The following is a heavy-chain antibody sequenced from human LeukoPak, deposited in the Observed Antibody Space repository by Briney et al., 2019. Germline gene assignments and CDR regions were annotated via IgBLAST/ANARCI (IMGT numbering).Heavy chain of an antibody. Sequence: GGSLRLSCAASGFTLNNYDMHWVRQATGKGPEWVSAIGTAGDTYYAGSVKGRFTISRENAKSSLYLQMNNLRAGDTAVYYCARSRTDPFDIWGQGTMVTVSS. V-gene: IGHV3-13*01. D-gene: IGHD2-2*01. CDR3: ARSRTDPFDI. J-gene: IGHJ3*02. CDR2: IGTAGDT. CDR1: GFTLNNYD.